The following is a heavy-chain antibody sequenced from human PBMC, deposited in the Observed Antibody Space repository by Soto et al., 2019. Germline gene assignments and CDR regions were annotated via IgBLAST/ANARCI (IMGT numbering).Heavy chain of an antibody. D-gene: IGHD6-13*01. Sequence: GESLKISCKGSGYSFTSYWIGWVRQMPGKGLEWMGIIYPGDSDTRYSPSFQGQVTISADKSISTAYLQWSSLRSDDTAVFYCARSPAATGTSWLDPWGQGTLVTVSS. V-gene: IGHV5-51*01. J-gene: IGHJ5*02. CDR1: GYSFTSYW. CDR2: IYPGDSDT. CDR3: ARSPAATGTSWLDP.